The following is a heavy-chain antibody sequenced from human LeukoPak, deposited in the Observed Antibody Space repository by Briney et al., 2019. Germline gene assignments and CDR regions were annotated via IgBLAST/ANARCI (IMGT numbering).Heavy chain of an antibody. CDR2: ISAYNGNT. Sequence: ASVKVSCKASGYMFTSYGFSWVRQAPGQGLEWMGWISAYNGNTNYAETLQGRVTMTTDTSTNTAYMELRNLRSDDTAVYYCARDGGSHIYYYYMDVWGKGTTVTISS. CDR3: ARDGGSHIYYYYMDV. D-gene: IGHD3-16*01. CDR1: GYMFTSYG. V-gene: IGHV1-18*01. J-gene: IGHJ6*03.